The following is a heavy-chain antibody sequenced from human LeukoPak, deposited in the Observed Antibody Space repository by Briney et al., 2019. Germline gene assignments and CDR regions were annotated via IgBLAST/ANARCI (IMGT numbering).Heavy chain of an antibody. Sequence: SETLSLTCAVSGGSISSSSYYWGWIRQPPGKGLEWIGSIYYSGSTYYNPSLKSRVTISVDTSKNQFSLKLSSVTAADTAVYYCARHDSSGYYYFDYWGQGTLVTVSS. CDR2: IYYSGST. J-gene: IGHJ4*02. CDR1: GGSISSSSYY. CDR3: ARHDSSGYYYFDY. V-gene: IGHV4-39*01. D-gene: IGHD3-22*01.